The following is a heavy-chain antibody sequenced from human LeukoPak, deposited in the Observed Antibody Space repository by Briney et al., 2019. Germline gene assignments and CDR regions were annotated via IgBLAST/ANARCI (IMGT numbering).Heavy chain of an antibody. CDR1: GGSISTYY. J-gene: IGHJ4*02. CDR2: INYTGTT. Sequence: SETLSLTCTVSGGSISTYYWSWIRQPPGKGLEWIGYINYTGTTNYNPSLGSRVTLSVDTSTSQFSLKLATVTAADTAVYYCARGYSSTGYYFDSWGQGTLVTVSS. D-gene: IGHD6-13*01. V-gene: IGHV4-59*08. CDR3: ARGYSSTGYYFDS.